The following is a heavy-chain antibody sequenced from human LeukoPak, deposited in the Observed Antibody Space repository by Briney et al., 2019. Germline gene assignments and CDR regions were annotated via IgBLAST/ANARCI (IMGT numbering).Heavy chain of an antibody. CDR3: ARGGDYYDNSGYNAEYFQH. CDR2: IYHSGST. J-gene: IGHJ1*01. D-gene: IGHD3-22*01. Sequence: SETLSLTCAVSGGSISSGGYSWSWIRQPPGKGLESIGYIYHSGSTYYNPSLRSRVTISVDKSKNQFSLKLSSETAADTAVYYCARGGDYYDNSGYNAEYFQHWGQGTLVTVSS. CDR1: GGSISSGGYS. V-gene: IGHV4-30-2*01.